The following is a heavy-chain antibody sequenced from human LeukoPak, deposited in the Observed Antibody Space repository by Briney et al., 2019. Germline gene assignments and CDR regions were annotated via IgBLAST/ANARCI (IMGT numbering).Heavy chain of an antibody. V-gene: IGHV1-69*05. CDR2: IIPIFGTA. D-gene: IGHD2-2*01. Sequence: SVKVSCKASGGTFSSYAISWVRQAPGQGLEWMGGIIPIFGTANYAQKFQGRVTITTDESTSTAYMELSSLRSEDTAVYYCARGSFYCSSTSSCRMIGLQHWGQGTLVTVSS. CDR3: ARGSFYCSSTSSCRMIGLQH. CDR1: GGTFSSYA. J-gene: IGHJ1*01.